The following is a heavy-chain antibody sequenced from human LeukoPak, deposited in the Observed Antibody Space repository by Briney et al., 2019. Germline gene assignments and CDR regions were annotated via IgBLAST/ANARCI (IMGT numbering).Heavy chain of an antibody. CDR2: INHSGST. CDR3: ARGRLIDGYIPLPEAPGPFRPMDV. J-gene: IGHJ6*02. D-gene: IGHD5-24*01. CDR1: GGSFSGYY. Sequence: SETLSLTCAVYGGSFSGYYWGWIRQPPGKGLECIGEINHSGSTNYNPSLKSRVTISVDTSKNQFSLKLSSVTAADTAVYYCARGRLIDGYIPLPEAPGPFRPMDVWGQGTTVTVSS. V-gene: IGHV4-34*01.